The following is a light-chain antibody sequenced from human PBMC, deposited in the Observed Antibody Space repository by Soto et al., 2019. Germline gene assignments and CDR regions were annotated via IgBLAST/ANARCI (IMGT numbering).Light chain of an antibody. V-gene: IGKV1-5*03. J-gene: IGKJ2*01. CDR2: KAS. Sequence: DIQMTQSPSTLSASVGDRVTITCRASQSISSWLAWYQQKPGKAPKLLIYKASSLESGVPSRFSGSGSETEFTLTISSLKPDDFATYYRQQYNSYSPETFGQGTKLEIK. CDR3: QQYNSYSPET. CDR1: QSISSW.